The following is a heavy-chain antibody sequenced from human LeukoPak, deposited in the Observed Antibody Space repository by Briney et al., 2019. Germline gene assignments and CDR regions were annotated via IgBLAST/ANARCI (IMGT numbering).Heavy chain of an antibody. J-gene: IGHJ5*02. V-gene: IGHV4-34*01. Sequence: PSETLSLTCAVYGGSFSGYYWSWIRQPPGKGLEGIGEINHSGSTNYNPSLKSRVTISVDTSKNQFSLKLSSVTAADTAVYYCARGHKRYGGNRGPWGQGTLVTVSS. D-gene: IGHD4-23*01. CDR1: GGSFSGYY. CDR2: INHSGST. CDR3: ARGHKRYGGNRGP.